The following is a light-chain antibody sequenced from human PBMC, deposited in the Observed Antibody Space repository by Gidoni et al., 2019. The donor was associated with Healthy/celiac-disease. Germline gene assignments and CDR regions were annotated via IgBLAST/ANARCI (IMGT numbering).Light chain of an antibody. CDR2: GNS. V-gene: IGLV1-40*01. J-gene: IGLJ2*01. CDR3: QSYDSSLTSVV. CDR1: SSNIGAGYD. Sequence: CTGSSSNIGAGYDVHWYQQLPGTAPKLLIYGNSNRPSGVPDRFSGSKSGTSASLAITGLQAEDEADYYCQSYDSSLTSVVFGGGTKLTVL.